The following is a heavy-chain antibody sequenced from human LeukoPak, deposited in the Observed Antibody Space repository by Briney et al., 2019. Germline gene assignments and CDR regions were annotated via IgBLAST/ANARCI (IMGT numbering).Heavy chain of an antibody. J-gene: IGHJ4*02. D-gene: IGHD6-13*01. Sequence: SETLSLTCTVSGGSISSYYWSWIRQPPGKGLEWIGYIYYRGSTNYNPSLKSRVTISVDTSKNQFSLKLSSVTAADTAVYYCARDSSAAGTFDYWGQGTLVTVSS. CDR1: GGSISSYY. CDR3: ARDSSAAGTFDY. V-gene: IGHV4-59*01. CDR2: IYYRGST.